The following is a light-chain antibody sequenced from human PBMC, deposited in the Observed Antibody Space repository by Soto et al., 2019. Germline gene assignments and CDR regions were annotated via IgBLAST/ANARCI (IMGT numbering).Light chain of an antibody. J-gene: IGLJ3*02. CDR1: SGSVSTSYY. CDR2: STN. V-gene: IGLV8-61*01. Sequence: QTVVTQEPSFSVSPGRTVTLTCGLSSGSVSTSYYPSWYQQTPGQAPRTLIYSTNTRSSGVPDRFSGSILGNKAALTITGGQADDESAYYCVLYMGSGIGVFGGGTKLTVL. CDR3: VLYMGSGIGV.